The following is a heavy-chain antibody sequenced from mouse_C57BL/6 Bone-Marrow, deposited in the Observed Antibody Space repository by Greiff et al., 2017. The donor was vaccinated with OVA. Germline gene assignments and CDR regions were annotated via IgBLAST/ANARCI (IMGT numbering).Heavy chain of an antibody. V-gene: IGHV5-9-1*02. D-gene: IGHD2-4*01. J-gene: IGHJ1*03. CDR3: TRDRNYDYDYWYFDV. CDR1: GFTFSSYA. CDR2: ISSGGDYI. Sequence: EVLLVESGEGLVKPGGSLKLSCAASGFTFSSYAMSWVRQTPEKRLERVAYISSGGDYIYYADTVKGRFTISRDNAWNTLYLQMSSLKSEDTAMYYCTRDRNYDYDYWYFDVWGTGTTVTVSS.